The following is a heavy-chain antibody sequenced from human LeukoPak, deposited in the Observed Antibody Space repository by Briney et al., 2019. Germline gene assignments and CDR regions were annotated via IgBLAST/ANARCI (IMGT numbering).Heavy chain of an antibody. J-gene: IGHJ4*02. CDR1: GGTFSSYA. CDR2: IIPILGIA. D-gene: IGHD1-26*01. V-gene: IGHV1-69*04. CDR3: ARERYGSTWGYYFDC. Sequence: ASVKVSCKASGGTFSSYAISWVRQAPGQGLEWMGRIIPILGIANYAQKFQGRVTITADKSTSTAYMELNSLRAEDTALYYCARERYGSTWGYYFDCWGQGTLVTVSS.